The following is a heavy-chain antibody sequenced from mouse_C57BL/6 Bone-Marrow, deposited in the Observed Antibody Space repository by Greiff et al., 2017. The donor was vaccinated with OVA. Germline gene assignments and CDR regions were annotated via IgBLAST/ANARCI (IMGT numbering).Heavy chain of an antibody. V-gene: IGHV5-6*01. CDR2: ISSGGSYT. J-gene: IGHJ3*01. Sequence: EVMLVESGGDLVKPGGSLKLSCAASGFTFSSYGMSWVRQTPDKRLEWVATISSGGSYTYYPDSVKGRFTISRDNAKNTLYLQLSSLKSEDTAMYYCGRLTGSWFAYWGKGTLVTVSA. CDR3: GRLTGSWFAY. CDR1: GFTFSSYG. D-gene: IGHD4-1*01.